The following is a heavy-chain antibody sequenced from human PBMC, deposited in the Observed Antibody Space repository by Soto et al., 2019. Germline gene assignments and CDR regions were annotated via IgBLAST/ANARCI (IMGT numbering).Heavy chain of an antibody. CDR2: IKSKTDGGTT. CDR3: TTDGSGVATFGY. Sequence: EVQLVESGGGLVKPGGSIRLSCAASGFTFSNAWMSWVREAPGKGLEWVGRIKSKTDGGTTDYAAPVKGRFTISRDDSKNTLYLQMNSLKTEDTAVYYCTTDGSGVATFGYWGQGTLVTVSS. CDR1: GFTFSNAW. V-gene: IGHV3-15*01. J-gene: IGHJ4*02. D-gene: IGHD5-12*01.